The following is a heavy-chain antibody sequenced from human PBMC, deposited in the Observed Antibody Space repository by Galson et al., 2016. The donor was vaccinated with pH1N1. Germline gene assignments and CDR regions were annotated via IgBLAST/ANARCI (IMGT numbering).Heavy chain of an antibody. J-gene: IGHJ4*02. Sequence: SLRLSCAASGFTFGAHTMNWVRQAPGKGLEWVSSISSSTSYKYYADSVRGRFTISRDNAKNSLYLQMNSLRAEDTAVYYCARGKRSIGWTTVDYWGQGTLVTVSS. CDR3: ARGKRSIGWTTVDY. V-gene: IGHV3-21*01. D-gene: IGHD6-19*01. CDR2: ISSSTSYK. CDR1: GFTFGAHT.